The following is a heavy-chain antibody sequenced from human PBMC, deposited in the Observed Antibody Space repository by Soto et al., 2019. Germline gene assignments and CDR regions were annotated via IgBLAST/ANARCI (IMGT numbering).Heavy chain of an antibody. CDR1: GYAFTTYG. J-gene: IGHJ4*02. D-gene: IGHD3-10*01. CDR2: ISAHNGNT. Sequence: QGHLVQSGAEVKKPGASVKVSCQGSGYAFTTYGITWGRQAAGQGLERMGWISAHNGNTNYAQKLKVRVTVTRDTSTSTAYMELMSLRYVDSAVYYCARGRDGVYWVLGAQVTVSS. CDR3: ARGRDGVY. V-gene: IGHV1-18*01.